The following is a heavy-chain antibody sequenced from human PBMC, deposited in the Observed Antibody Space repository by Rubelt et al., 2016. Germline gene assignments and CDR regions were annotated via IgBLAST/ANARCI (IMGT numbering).Heavy chain of an antibody. CDR2: INHSGST. J-gene: IGHJ3*01. CDR3: ARGEKDGSGTD. V-gene: IGHV4-39*07. CDR1: GGSISSSSYY. D-gene: IGHD3-10*01. Sequence: QLQLQESGPGLVKPSETLSLTCTVSGGSISSSSYYWGWIRQPPGKGLEWIGEINHSGSTNYNPSLKSRVTSSGDTSKNQFALKLSSVTAADTAVYYCARGEKDGSGTDWGQGTMVTVSS.